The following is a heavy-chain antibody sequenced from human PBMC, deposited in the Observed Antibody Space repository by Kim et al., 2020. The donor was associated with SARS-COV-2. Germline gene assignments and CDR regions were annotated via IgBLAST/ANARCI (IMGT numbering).Heavy chain of an antibody. CDR2: FDPEDGET. CDR3: ATGRGTRYFDWLPLRGPFDY. J-gene: IGHJ4*02. CDR1: GYTLTELS. D-gene: IGHD3-9*01. V-gene: IGHV1-24*01. Sequence: ASVKVSCKVSGYTLTELSMHWVRQAPGKGLEWMGGFDPEDGETIYAQKFQGRVTMTEDTSTDTAYMELSSLRSEDTAVYYCATGRGTRYFDWLPLRGPFDYWGQGTLVTVSS.